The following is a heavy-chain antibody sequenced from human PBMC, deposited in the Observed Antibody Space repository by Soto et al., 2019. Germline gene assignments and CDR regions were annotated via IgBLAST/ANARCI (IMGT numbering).Heavy chain of an antibody. CDR2: ISGSGGST. J-gene: IGHJ6*02. V-gene: IGHV3-23*01. CDR3: AKDQAYYDFWSGYYPSGVGMDV. D-gene: IGHD3-3*01. Sequence: EVQLLESGGGLVQPGGSLRLSCAASGFTFSSYAMSWVRQAPGKGLEWVSAISGSGGSTYYADSVKGRFTISRDNSKNTLYLQMNSLRAEDTAVYYCAKDQAYYDFWSGYYPSGVGMDVWGQGTTVTVSS. CDR1: GFTFSSYA.